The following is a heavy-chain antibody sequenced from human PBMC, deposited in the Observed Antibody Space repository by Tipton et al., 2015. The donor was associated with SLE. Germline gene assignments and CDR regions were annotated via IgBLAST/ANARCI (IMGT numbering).Heavy chain of an antibody. CDR3: ARGVRIAVVKGWYFDL. J-gene: IGHJ2*01. Sequence: TLSLTCTVFGGSISSSLYYWVWIRQPPGKGLEWIGSIFYSGNTYYNPSLKSRVSISVDTSKNQFSLKLSSVTAADTAVYYCARGVRIAVVKGWYFDLWGRGTLVTVSS. V-gene: IGHV4-39*01. D-gene: IGHD6-19*01. CDR2: IFYSGNT. CDR1: GGSISSSLYY.